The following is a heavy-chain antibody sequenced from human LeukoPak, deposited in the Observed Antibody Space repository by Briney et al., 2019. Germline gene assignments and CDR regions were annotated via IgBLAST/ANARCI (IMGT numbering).Heavy chain of an antibody. CDR1: GGSISSSSYY. CDR3: ARAAGLPPPLGYYYYYMDV. D-gene: IGHD6-19*01. Sequence: SQTLSLTCTVSGGSISSSSYYWGWIRHPPGKGLEWIGSIHYSGSTYYNPSLKSRVTISVDTSKNQFSLKLSSVTAADAAVYYCARAAGLPPPLGYYYYYMDVWGKGTTVTVSS. V-gene: IGHV4-39*07. J-gene: IGHJ6*03. CDR2: IHYSGST.